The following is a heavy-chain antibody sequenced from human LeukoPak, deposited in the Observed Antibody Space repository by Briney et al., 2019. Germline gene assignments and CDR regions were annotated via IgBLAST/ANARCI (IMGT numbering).Heavy chain of an antibody. D-gene: IGHD3-22*01. J-gene: IGHJ4*02. CDR1: GYTFINYY. CDR3: ARVGSKPEYYYDSSAFYNGGYYFDY. CDR2: INPSGGST. V-gene: IGHV1-46*01. Sequence: GASVKFSCKASGYTFINYYMHWVRQAPGHGLEWMGIINPSGGSTSYAQKFQGRVTMTRDTSTSTVYMELSSLRSEDAAVYFCARVGSKPEYYYDSSAFYNGGYYFDYRGQGTLVTVSS.